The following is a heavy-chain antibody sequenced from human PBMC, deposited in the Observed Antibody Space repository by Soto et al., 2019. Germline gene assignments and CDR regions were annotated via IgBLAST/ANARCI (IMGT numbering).Heavy chain of an antibody. V-gene: IGHV3-23*01. CDR1: GFTFSSYA. CDR3: AKDWVYCGSSSCPRHADS. CDR2: ISGSARTT. D-gene: IGHD2-2*01. Sequence: GGSLRLSCAASGFTFSSYAMSWVRQAPGEGLEWVSAISGSARTTHYADSVKGQFTISRDNSKNTLYLQMNSLRAEDTAVYYCAKDWVYCGSSSCPRHADSWGQGTLVTVAS. J-gene: IGHJ4*02.